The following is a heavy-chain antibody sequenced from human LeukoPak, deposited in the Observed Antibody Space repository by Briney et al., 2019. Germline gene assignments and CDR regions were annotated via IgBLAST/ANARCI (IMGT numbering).Heavy chain of an antibody. CDR3: ARHSGLSMLVVVITPAFDI. CDR1: GGSISSSSYY. D-gene: IGHD3-22*01. J-gene: IGHJ3*02. Sequence: SETLSLTCTVSGGSISSSSYYWGWIRQPPGKGLEWIGSIYYSGSTYYNPSLKSRVTISVDTSKNQFSLKLSSVTAADTAVYYCARHSGLSMLVVVITPAFDIWGQGTMVTVSS. V-gene: IGHV4-39*01. CDR2: IYYSGST.